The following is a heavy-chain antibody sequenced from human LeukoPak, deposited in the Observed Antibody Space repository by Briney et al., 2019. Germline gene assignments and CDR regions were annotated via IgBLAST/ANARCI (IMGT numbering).Heavy chain of an antibody. D-gene: IGHD3-10*01. V-gene: IGHV4-39*01. J-gene: IGHJ5*02. CDR1: GGSISSSSYY. Sequence: SETLSLTCTVSGGSISSSSYYWGWIRQPPGKGLEWIGSIYYRGGTYYNSSLKSRVTISVDTSKNQFSLKLSSVTAADTAVYYCARQTGAMVRGVNWFDPWGQGTLVTVSS. CDR3: ARQTGAMVRGVNWFDP. CDR2: IYYRGGT.